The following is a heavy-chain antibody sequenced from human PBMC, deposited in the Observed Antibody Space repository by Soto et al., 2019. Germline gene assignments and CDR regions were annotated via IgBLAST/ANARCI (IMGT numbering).Heavy chain of an antibody. Sequence: GGSLRLSCAASGFTFSSYGMHWVRQAPGKGLEWVAVIWYDGSNKYYADSVKGRVTITADESTSTAYMELSSLRSEDTAVYYCARVHGAARPSENYFDYWGQGTLVTVSS. CDR2: IWYDGSNK. J-gene: IGHJ4*02. CDR1: GFTFSSYG. CDR3: ARVHGAARPSENYFDY. D-gene: IGHD6-6*01. V-gene: IGHV3-33*08.